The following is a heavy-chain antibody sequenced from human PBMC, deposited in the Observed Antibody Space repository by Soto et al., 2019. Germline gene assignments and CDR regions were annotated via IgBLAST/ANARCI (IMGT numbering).Heavy chain of an antibody. D-gene: IGHD3-3*01. CDR3: ARDRAYYDFTFDY. CDR1: GFTFSSYA. V-gene: IGHV3-30-3*01. J-gene: IGHJ4*02. CDR2: ISYDGSNK. Sequence: PGGSLRLSCAASGFTFSSYAMHWVRQAPGKGLEWVAVISYDGSNKYYADSVKGRFTISRDNSKNTLYLQMNSLRAEDTAVYYCARDRAYYDFTFDYWGQGTLVTVSS.